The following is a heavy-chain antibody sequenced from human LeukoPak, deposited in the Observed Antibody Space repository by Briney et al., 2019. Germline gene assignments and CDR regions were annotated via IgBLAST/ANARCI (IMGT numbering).Heavy chain of an antibody. Sequence: PGRSLRLSCAASGFTFSSYGMHWVRQAPGKGLEWVAVIWYDGSNKYYADSVKGRFTISRDNSKNTLYLQMNSLRAEDTAVYYCARDQRPYNWFDPWGQGTLVTVSS. CDR1: GFTFSSYG. CDR2: IWYDGSNK. CDR3: ARDQRPYNWFDP. J-gene: IGHJ5*02. V-gene: IGHV3-33*01.